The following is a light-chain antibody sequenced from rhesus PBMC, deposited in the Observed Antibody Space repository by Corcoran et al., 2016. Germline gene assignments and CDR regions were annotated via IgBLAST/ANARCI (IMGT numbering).Light chain of an antibody. CDR2: AAS. CDR1: QGLNKE. V-gene: IGKV1-94*01. CDR3: LQDYSTPYS. Sequence: DIQMTQSPSSLSASVGDRVTVTCRASQGLNKELSWYQQKPGKARTLLSYAASRLQTGVSSRFSGTGAGTEDTHTHSDLQPEDVAAYYCLQDYSTPYSFGQGDKVEIK. J-gene: IGKJ2*01.